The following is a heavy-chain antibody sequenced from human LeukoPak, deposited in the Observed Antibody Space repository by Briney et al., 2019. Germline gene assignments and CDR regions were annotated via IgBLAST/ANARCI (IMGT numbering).Heavy chain of an antibody. V-gene: IGHV1-2*02. D-gene: IGHD2-2*01. J-gene: IGHJ4*02. CDR2: INPNSGGT. Sequence: ASVKVSCKASGYTFTSYDINWVRQATGQGLEWMGWINPNSGGTNYAQKFQGRVTMTRDTSISTAYMELSRLRSDDTAVYYCARVAPLGYCSSTSCWPGDYWGQGTLVTVSS. CDR3: ARVAPLGYCSSTSCWPGDY. CDR1: GYTFTSYD.